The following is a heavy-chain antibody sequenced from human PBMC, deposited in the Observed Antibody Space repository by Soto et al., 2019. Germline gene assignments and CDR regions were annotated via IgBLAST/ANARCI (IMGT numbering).Heavy chain of an antibody. J-gene: IGHJ3*02. CDR2: ISGSGGST. D-gene: IGHD3-22*01. Sequence: GSLRLSCAASGFTFSSYAMSWVRQAPGKGLEWVSAISGSGGSTYYADSVKGRFTISRDNSKNTLHLQMNSLRAEDTAVYYCAKVEVIVVVAGAFDIWGQGTMVTVSS. CDR3: AKVEVIVVVAGAFDI. CDR1: GFTFSSYA. V-gene: IGHV3-23*01.